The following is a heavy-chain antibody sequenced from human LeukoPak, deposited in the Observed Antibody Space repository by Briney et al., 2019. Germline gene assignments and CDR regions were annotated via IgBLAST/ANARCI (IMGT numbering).Heavy chain of an antibody. CDR2: IRSKAYGGTT. D-gene: IGHD1-26*01. V-gene: IGHV3-49*04. CDR1: GFTFGDYA. Sequence: GGSLRLSCTASGFTFGDYALSWVRQAPGKGLEWVGFIRSKAYGGTTEYAASVKGRFTISRDDSKSIAYLQMNSLKTEDTAVYYCTRVVSGSYFIPPDYWGQGTLVTVSS. J-gene: IGHJ4*02. CDR3: TRVVSGSYFIPPDY.